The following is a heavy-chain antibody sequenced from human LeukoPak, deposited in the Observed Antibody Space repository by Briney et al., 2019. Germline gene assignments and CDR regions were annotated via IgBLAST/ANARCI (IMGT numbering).Heavy chain of an antibody. V-gene: IGHV3-53*03. Sequence: GGSLRLSCAASGFTVSSNYMSWVRQAPGKGLEWVSVIYSGGSTYYADSVKGRFTISRDNAKNSLFLQMNSLRAEDTAVYYCARGAQWVIDYWGQGTLSPSPQ. CDR1: GFTVSSNY. CDR3: ARGAQWVIDY. J-gene: IGHJ4*02. D-gene: IGHD1-26*01. CDR2: IYSGGST.